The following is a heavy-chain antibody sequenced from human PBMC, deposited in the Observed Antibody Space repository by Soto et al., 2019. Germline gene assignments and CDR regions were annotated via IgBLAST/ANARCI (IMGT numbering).Heavy chain of an antibody. CDR2: ISAYNVNT. CDR3: ASNWNYDYAFDI. Sequence: QVQLVQSGAEVKKPGASVQVSCKASGYTFTSYGISWVRQAPGRGLEWMGWISAYNVNTNYAQKLQGRGTMTTDTSTSTAYMELRSLRSDDPAVYYFASNWNYDYAFDIWGQGTMVTVSS. CDR1: GYTFTSYG. D-gene: IGHD1-7*01. J-gene: IGHJ3*02. V-gene: IGHV1-18*01.